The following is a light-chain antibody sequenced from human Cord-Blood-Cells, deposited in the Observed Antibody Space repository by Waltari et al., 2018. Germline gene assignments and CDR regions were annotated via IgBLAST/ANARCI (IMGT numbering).Light chain of an antibody. J-gene: IGLJ1*01. CDR3: CSYAGSSTYV. CDR1: SSDVGSYNL. Sequence: QSALTQPASVSGSPGQPLTISRTGTSSDVGSYNLVSWYQQHPGKAPKLMIYEGSKRPSGVSNRFSGSKSGNTASLTISGLQAEDEADYYCCSYAGSSTYVFGTGTKVTVL. V-gene: IGLV2-23*01. CDR2: EGS.